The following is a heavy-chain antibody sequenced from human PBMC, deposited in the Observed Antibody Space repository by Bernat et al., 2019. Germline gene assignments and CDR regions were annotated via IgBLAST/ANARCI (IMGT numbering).Heavy chain of an antibody. Sequence: EVQLVESGGGLVQPGGSLRLSCAASGFTVSSNYMSWVRQAPGKGLEWVSVIYSGGSTYYADSVQGRFTISRDNSKNTLYLQMNSLRAEDTAVYYCAREGGQLGITYFDYWGQGTLVTVSS. CDR1: GFTVSSNY. J-gene: IGHJ4*02. CDR2: IYSGGST. V-gene: IGHV3-66*01. D-gene: IGHD6-6*01. CDR3: AREGGQLGITYFDY.